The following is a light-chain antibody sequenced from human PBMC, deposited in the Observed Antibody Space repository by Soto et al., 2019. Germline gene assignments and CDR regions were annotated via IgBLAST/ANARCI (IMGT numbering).Light chain of an antibody. Sequence: IVLTQSPGTLSLSPGERATLSCRASQSVSATHLAWYQQKPGQAPMLLLYGASTRATGNTDRFSGSGSGTDFTLTISSVEPEDFATYYCQQLFDSPITFGQGTRLEIK. V-gene: IGKV3-20*01. J-gene: IGKJ5*01. CDR3: QQLFDSPIT. CDR2: GAS. CDR1: QSVSATH.